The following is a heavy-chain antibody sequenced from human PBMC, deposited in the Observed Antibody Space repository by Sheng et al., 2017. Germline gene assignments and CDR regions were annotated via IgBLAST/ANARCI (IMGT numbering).Heavy chain of an antibody. J-gene: IGHJ6*02. CDR1: GGSFSGYY. Sequence: QVQLQQWGAGLLKPSETLSLTCAVYGGSFSGYYWSWIRQPPGKGLEWIGEINHSGSTNYNPSLKSRVTISVDTSKNQFSLKLSSVTAADTAVYYCARGRRGLAGTDDYYYYYGMDVWGPRDHGHRLL. CDR3: ARGRRGLAGTDDYYYYYGMDV. D-gene: IGHD6-13*01. CDR2: INHSGST. V-gene: IGHV4-34*01.